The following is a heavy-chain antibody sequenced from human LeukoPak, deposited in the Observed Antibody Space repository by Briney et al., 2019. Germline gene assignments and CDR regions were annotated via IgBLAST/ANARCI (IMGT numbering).Heavy chain of an antibody. CDR1: EYTFTGYY. V-gene: IGHV1-2*02. CDR2: INPNSGGT. Sequence: ASVKVSCKASEYTFTGYYLHWVRQAPGQGLEWMGWINPNSGGTSYAQKFQGRVTMTRDTSISTGYMELNRLRSDDTAVYYCARDWGSIKVISDYWGQGTLVTVSS. J-gene: IGHJ4*02. D-gene: IGHD3-16*01. CDR3: ARDWGSIKVISDY.